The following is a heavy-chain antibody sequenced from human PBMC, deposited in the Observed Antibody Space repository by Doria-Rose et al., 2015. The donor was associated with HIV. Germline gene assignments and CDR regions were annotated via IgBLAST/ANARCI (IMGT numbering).Heavy chain of an antibody. Sequence: QVQLQESGAGLVKPSETLSLTCAVFGGSFSGYYWSWIRQPPGKWLEWIGEINHSGSTIYKTSLKSRVTISLDTAKTLCARKLSSVTAADTAVYYCARGLLRGGWNDVDYYYGMDVWGQGTTVTVSS. D-gene: IGHD1-1*01. CDR1: GGSFSGYY. J-gene: IGHJ6*02. CDR2: INHSGST. CDR3: ARGLLRGGWNDVDYYYGMDV. V-gene: IGHV4-34*01.